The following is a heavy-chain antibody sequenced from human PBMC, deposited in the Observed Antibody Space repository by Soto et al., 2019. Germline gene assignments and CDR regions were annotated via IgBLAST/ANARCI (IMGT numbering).Heavy chain of an antibody. CDR1: GFTFSSYA. CDR3: AKEAGVVVIGEGCFDY. D-gene: IGHD2-15*01. J-gene: IGHJ4*02. V-gene: IGHV3-23*01. Sequence: SLRLSCTTSGFTFSSYAMSWVRQAPGKGLEWVSAISGSGDNTYYADSVKGRFTLSRDNSKNTLYLQMNSLRAEDTAIYYCAKEAGVVVIGEGCFDYWGRGTLVTVSS. CDR2: ISGSGDNT.